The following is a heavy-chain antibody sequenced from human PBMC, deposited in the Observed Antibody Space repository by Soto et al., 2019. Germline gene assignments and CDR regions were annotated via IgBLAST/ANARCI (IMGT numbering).Heavy chain of an antibody. V-gene: IGHV3-30*09. J-gene: IGHJ6*02. CDR3: ARSRLNGSGSSYYYYRMDV. CDR2: ISYDGSNK. CDR1: GFTFSSYA. Sequence: PGGSLRLSCAASGFTFSSYAMHWVRQAPGKGLEWVAVISYDGSNKYYADSVKGRFAISRDNSKNTLYLQMNSLRAEDTAVYYCARSRLNGSGSSYYYYRMDVWGQGTTVTVSS. D-gene: IGHD3-10*01.